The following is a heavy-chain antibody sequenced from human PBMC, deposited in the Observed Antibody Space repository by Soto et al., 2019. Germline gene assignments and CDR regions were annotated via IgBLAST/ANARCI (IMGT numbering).Heavy chain of an antibody. Sequence: ASVKVSCKASGFTFTGYYIHWVRQAPGQGLEWMGWIKSNGGDPKYAQKFQDRVTMTRDTSMNTVYMELSRLRSDDSAVYYCARDERSYGEPPFHYCGQGTLVTVSS. CDR1: GFTFTGYY. V-gene: IGHV1-2*02. D-gene: IGHD3-16*01. CDR2: IKSNGGDP. CDR3: ARDERSYGEPPFHY. J-gene: IGHJ4*02.